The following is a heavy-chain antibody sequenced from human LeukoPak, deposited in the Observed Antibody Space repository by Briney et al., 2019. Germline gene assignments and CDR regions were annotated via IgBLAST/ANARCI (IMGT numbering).Heavy chain of an antibody. CDR2: INPSGGIT. D-gene: IGHD3-22*01. J-gene: IGHJ3*02. Sequence: ASVKVSCKASGYTFTSYYMHWVRQAPGQGLEWMGIINPSGGITSYAQKFQGRVTMTRDTSTSTVYMELSSLRSEDTAVYYCARVGGGYYYDSSGAFDIWGQGTMVTVSS. V-gene: IGHV1-46*01. CDR3: ARVGGGYYYDSSGAFDI. CDR1: GYTFTSYY.